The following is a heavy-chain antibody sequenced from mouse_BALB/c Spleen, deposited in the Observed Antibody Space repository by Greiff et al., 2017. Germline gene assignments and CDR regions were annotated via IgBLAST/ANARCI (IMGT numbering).Heavy chain of an antibody. CDR3: ARAPFTTARGDYAMDY. V-gene: IGHV5-4*02. CDR2: ISDGGSYT. CDR1: GFTFSDYY. J-gene: IGHJ4*01. Sequence: EVQLVESGGGLVKPGGSLKLSCAASGFTFSDYYMYWVRQTPEKRLEWVATISDGGSYTYYPDSVKGRFTISRDNAKNNLYLQMSSLKSEDTAMYYCARAPFTTARGDYAMDYWGQGTSVTVSS. D-gene: IGHD1-2*01.